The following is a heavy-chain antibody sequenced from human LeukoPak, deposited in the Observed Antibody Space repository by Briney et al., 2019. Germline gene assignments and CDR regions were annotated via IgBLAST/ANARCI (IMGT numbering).Heavy chain of an antibody. Sequence: SQTLSLTCTVSGGSISSGGYYWSWIRQHPGKGLEWIGYIYYSGSTYYNPSLKSRVTISVDTSKNQFSLKLSSVTAADTAVYYCARVITIFGVVITNWFDPWGQGTLVTVS. CDR2: IYYSGST. CDR1: GGSISSGGYY. V-gene: IGHV4-31*03. D-gene: IGHD3-3*01. J-gene: IGHJ5*02. CDR3: ARVITIFGVVITNWFDP.